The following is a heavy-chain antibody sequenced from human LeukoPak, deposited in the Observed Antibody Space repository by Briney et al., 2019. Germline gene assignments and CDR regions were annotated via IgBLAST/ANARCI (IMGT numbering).Heavy chain of an antibody. CDR1: GYSISSGYH. CDR2: MSHSGST. V-gene: IGHV4-38-2*01. D-gene: IGHD3-22*01. J-gene: IGHJ4*02. CDR3: ARHNVYDSSGDGRYYFDQ. Sequence: SETLSLTCAVSGYSISSGYHWAWSREPAGKGLEWIGSMSHSGSTYYKPSLKSRVTFSVDTSKNQFSVKLRSVSAADTAVYYCARHNVYDSSGDGRYYFDQWGQGTLVTVSS.